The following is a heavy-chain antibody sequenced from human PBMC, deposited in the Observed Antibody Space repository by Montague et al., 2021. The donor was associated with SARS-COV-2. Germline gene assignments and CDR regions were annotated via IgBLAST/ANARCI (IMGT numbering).Heavy chain of an antibody. V-gene: IGHV4-59*01. CDR1: GGSTTSYH. D-gene: IGHD4-23*01. CDR2: IYYTGTT. CDR3: ARLTTVGSKGGYFFDY. Sequence: SETLSLTCSISGGSTTSYHWSWIRQPPGKGLEYIGHIYYTGTTTYSPSLGSRVTISLDASKNHLSLMLSSVTAADTAVYYCARLTTVGSKGGYFFDYWGQGALGTVSS. J-gene: IGHJ4*02.